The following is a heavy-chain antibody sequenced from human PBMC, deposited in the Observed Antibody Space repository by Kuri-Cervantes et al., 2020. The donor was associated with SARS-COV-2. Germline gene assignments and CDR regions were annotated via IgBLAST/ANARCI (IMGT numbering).Heavy chain of an antibody. CDR2: IYYSGST. Sequence: ESLKISCTASGFTFGDYAMSWIRQPPGKGLEWIGYIYYSGSTNYNPSLKSRVTISVDTSKNQFSLKLSSVTAADTAVYYCARDAPFYYDSSGYYYAGAFDIWGQGTMVTVSS. V-gene: IGHV4-59*01. CDR1: GFTFGDYA. J-gene: IGHJ3*02. D-gene: IGHD3-22*01. CDR3: ARDAPFYYDSSGYYYAGAFDI.